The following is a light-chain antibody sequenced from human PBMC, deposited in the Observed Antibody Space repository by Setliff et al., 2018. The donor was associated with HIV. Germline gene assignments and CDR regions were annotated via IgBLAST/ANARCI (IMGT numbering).Light chain of an antibody. J-gene: IGLJ1*01. CDR3: CSYAASQTSDA. CDR2: DVT. CDR1: SSDVGGYDY. V-gene: IGLV2-11*01. Sequence: QSVLTQPRSVSGSPGQSVTISCTGTSSDVGGYDYVSWFQQPPGKAPLLIIYDVTKRPSGVPDRFSGSRSGNTASLTISGLQADDEASYYCCSYAASQTSDAFGTGTKVTVL.